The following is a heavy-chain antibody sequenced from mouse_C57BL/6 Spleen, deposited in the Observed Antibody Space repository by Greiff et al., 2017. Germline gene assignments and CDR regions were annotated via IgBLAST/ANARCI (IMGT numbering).Heavy chain of an antibody. CDR3: ARLGGNYWYFDV. CDR1: GYTFTSYW. Sequence: QVQLQQPGAELVRPGTSVKLSCKASGYTFTSYWMHWVKQRPGQGLEWIGVIDPSDSYTNYNQKFKGKATLTVDTSSSTAYMQLSSLTSEDSAVYYCARLGGNYWYFDVWGTGTTVTVSS. V-gene: IGHV1-59*01. CDR2: IDPSDSYT. D-gene: IGHD1-1*02. J-gene: IGHJ1*03.